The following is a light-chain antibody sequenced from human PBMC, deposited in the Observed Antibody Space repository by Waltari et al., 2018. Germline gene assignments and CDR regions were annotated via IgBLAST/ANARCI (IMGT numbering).Light chain of an antibody. CDR2: GAS. CDR1: QSVSSS. V-gene: IGKV3-15*01. CDR3: QQYNDWPPWT. Sequence: EIVMTQSPATLSVSLGERATLPCRASQSVSSSLAWYQQKPGQAPRLLIYGASTRATGIPARFSGSGSGTEFTLTISSLQSEDFAVYYCQQYNDWPPWTFGQGTKVEIK. J-gene: IGKJ1*01.